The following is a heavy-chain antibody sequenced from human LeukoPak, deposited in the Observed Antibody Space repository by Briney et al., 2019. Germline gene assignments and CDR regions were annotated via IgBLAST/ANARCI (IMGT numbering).Heavy chain of an antibody. V-gene: IGHV1-2*02. D-gene: IGHD6-13*01. CDR3: ARDLTVGSSWYAHFDY. Sequence: ASVKVSCKASGYTFIGYYIHWVRQAPGQGLEWMGWINPNSGGTHYAQRFQGRVTMTRDTSISTAYMELSRLKSDDAAVYYCARDLTVGSSWYAHFDYWGQGTLVTVSS. CDR2: INPNSGGT. J-gene: IGHJ4*02. CDR1: GYTFIGYY.